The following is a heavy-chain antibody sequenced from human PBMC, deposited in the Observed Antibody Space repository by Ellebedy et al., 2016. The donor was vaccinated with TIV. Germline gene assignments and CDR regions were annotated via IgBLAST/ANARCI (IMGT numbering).Heavy chain of an antibody. CDR1: GYSFTTYW. D-gene: IGHD3-10*01. J-gene: IGHJ4*02. Sequence: GESLKISXKGSGYSFTTYWIGWVRQMPGKGLEWMGIIYPGDSDTRYSPSFQGQVTISADKSISTAYLQWSSLKASDTAMYYCARHRGVRGVAVDYWGQGTLVTVSS. V-gene: IGHV5-51*01. CDR2: IYPGDSDT. CDR3: ARHRGVRGVAVDY.